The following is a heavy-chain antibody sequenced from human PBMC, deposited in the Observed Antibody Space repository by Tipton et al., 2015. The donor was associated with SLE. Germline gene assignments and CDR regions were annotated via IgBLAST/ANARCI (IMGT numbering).Heavy chain of an antibody. CDR1: GYGFTSYY. J-gene: IGHJ4*02. Sequence: QVQLVQSGAEVKKPGASLKVSCRASGYGFTSYYMHWVRQAPGQGFEWMGMINPSGGRATYAQKFQGRVTLTRDTSTSTVYMELSSLRSEDTAVYYCARGYAGNSLKDYWGQGTLVTVSS. CDR2: INPSGGRA. CDR3: ARGYAGNSLKDY. V-gene: IGHV1-46*01. D-gene: IGHD4-23*01.